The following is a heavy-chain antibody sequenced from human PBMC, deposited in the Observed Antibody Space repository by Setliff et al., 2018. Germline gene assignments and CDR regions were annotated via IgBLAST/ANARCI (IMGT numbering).Heavy chain of an antibody. D-gene: IGHD2-8*01. CDR3: SRLVRYCTTTTCQRASGAEF. CDR2: ISAYTGNT. V-gene: IGHV1-18*01. CDR1: GYTFTNYG. J-gene: IGHJ4*02. Sequence: ASVKVSCKASGYTFTNYGINWVRQAPGQGLEWVGWISAYTGNTNYAQKLQGRVSMTTDTSTSTAYMELRSLTSGDTAVYYCSRLVRYCTTTTCQRASGAEFWGQGTLVTVSS.